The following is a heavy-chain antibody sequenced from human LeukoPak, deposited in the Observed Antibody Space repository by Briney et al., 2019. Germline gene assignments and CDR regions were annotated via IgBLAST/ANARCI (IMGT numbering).Heavy chain of an antibody. D-gene: IGHD3-22*01. CDR2: IIPIFGIA. CDR1: GGTFSSYA. CDR3: GRSGYYDSSGYPFDY. Sequence: SVKVSCKASGGTFSSYAISWVRQAPGQGLEWMGRIIPIFGIANYARKFQGRVTITADKSTSTAYMELSSLRSEDTAVYYCGRSGYYDSSGYPFDYWGQGTLVTVSS. V-gene: IGHV1-69*04. J-gene: IGHJ4*02.